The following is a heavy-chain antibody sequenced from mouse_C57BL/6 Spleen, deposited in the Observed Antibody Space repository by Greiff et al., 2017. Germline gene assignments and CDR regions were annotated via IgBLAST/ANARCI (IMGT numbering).Heavy chain of an antibody. V-gene: IGHV14-1*01. D-gene: IGHD1-1*01. CDR2: IDPEDGDT. CDR1: GFNIKDYY. J-gene: IGHJ4*01. Sequence: EVQLQQSGAELVRPGASVKLSCTASGFNIKDYYMHWVKQRPEQGLEWIGRIDPEDGDTEYAPKFQGKATMTADTPSNTAYLQLSSLTSEDTAVYYCTPPITSVGGRGYAMDYWGQGTSVTVSS. CDR3: TPPITSVGGRGYAMDY.